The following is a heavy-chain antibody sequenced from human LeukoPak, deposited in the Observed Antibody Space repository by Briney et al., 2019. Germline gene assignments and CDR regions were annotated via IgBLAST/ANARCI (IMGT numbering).Heavy chain of an antibody. CDR2: ICWDSGST. Sequence: PGRSLRLSSAASGFTLDDNVMHRVRQAPGKGLEWGSGICWDSGSTDYAESVRGRFTTSPDNTTNSLYLEMNSLRGEDTALYYCAKDRSSGHDAFDIGAQGTMVTVFS. V-gene: IGHV3-9*01. D-gene: IGHD3-22*01. J-gene: IGHJ3*02. CDR3: AKDRSSGHDAFDI. CDR1: GFTLDDNV.